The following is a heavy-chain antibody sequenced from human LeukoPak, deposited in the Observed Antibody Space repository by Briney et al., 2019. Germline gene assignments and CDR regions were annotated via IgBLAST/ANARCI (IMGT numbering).Heavy chain of an antibody. J-gene: IGHJ4*02. CDR2: ISSSSSYI. CDR3: AKDIVIAVAGLDY. Sequence: GGSLRLSCAASGFTFSSYSMNWVRQAPGKGLEWVSSISSSSSYIYYADSVKGRFTISRDNAKNSLYLQMNSLRAEDTAVYYCAKDIVIAVAGLDYWGQGTLVTVSS. V-gene: IGHV3-21*01. D-gene: IGHD6-19*01. CDR1: GFTFSSYS.